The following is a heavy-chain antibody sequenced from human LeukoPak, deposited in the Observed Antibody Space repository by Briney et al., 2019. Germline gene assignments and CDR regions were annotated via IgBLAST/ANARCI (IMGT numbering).Heavy chain of an antibody. CDR1: GGSISSSSYY. CDR2: IYYSGST. V-gene: IGHV4-39*07. Sequence: SETLSLTCTVSGGSISSSSYYWGWLRQPPGKGLEWIGSIYYSGSTYYNPSLKSRVTISVNTSKNQFSLKLTSVTAADTAVYYCARSDSSSPFRSYGMDVWSQGTTVTVSS. D-gene: IGHD6-6*01. CDR3: ARSDSSSPFRSYGMDV. J-gene: IGHJ6*02.